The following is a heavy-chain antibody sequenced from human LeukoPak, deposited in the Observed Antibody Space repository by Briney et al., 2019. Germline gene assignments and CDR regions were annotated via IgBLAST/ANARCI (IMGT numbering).Heavy chain of an antibody. CDR2: ISYDGSNK. D-gene: IGHD6-19*01. CDR1: GFTFSSYG. CDR3: AKGYIAVAGTRESDAFDI. Sequence: GGSLRLSCAASGFTFSSYGMHWVRQAPGKGLEWVAVISYDGSNKYYADSVKGRFTISRDNSKNTLYLQMNSLRAEDTAVYYCAKGYIAVAGTRESDAFDIWGQGTMVTVSS. V-gene: IGHV3-30*18. J-gene: IGHJ3*02.